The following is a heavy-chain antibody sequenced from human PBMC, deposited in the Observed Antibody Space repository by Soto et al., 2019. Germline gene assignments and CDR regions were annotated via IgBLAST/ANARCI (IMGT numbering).Heavy chain of an antibody. V-gene: IGHV3-30-3*01. CDR2: ISRDGSNK. J-gene: IGHJ4*02. CDR3: ARDEAASGWYVDY. D-gene: IGHD6-19*01. Sequence: QVQLVESGGGVVQPGRSLRLSCAASGLTFSSYAIHWVRQAPGKGLEWVAVISRDGSNKYYADSVKGRFTISSDNSKNTLYLQMNSLRAEDTSMYYCARDEAASGWYVDYWGQGTLVTVSS. CDR1: GLTFSSYA.